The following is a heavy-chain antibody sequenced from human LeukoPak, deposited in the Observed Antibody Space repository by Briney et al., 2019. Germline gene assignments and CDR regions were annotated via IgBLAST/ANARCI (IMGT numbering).Heavy chain of an antibody. CDR3: ARGRYYDFWSGYPDFDY. V-gene: IGHV3-30*03. CDR1: GFTFNSFG. Sequence: PGGSLRLSCAASGFTFNSFGVHWVRQAPGKGLEWVAVISYDGSIKYYADSVKGRFTISRDNAKNSLYLQMNSLRAEDTAVYYCARGRYYDFWSGYPDFDYWGQGTLVTVSS. CDR2: ISYDGSIK. J-gene: IGHJ4*02. D-gene: IGHD3-3*01.